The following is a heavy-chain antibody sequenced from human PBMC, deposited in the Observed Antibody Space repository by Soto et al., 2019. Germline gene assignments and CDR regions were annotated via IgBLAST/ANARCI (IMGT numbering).Heavy chain of an antibody. CDR1: GGSISSSSYY. Sequence: LSLTCTVSGGSISSSSYYWGWIRQPPGKGLEWIGSIYYSGSTYYNPSLKSRVTISVDTSKNQFSLKLSSVTAADTAVYYCARQPAGTRQCTNGVCYDYYYYGMDVWGQGTTVTVSS. D-gene: IGHD2-8*01. CDR3: ARQPAGTRQCTNGVCYDYYYYGMDV. V-gene: IGHV4-39*01. CDR2: IYYSGST. J-gene: IGHJ6*02.